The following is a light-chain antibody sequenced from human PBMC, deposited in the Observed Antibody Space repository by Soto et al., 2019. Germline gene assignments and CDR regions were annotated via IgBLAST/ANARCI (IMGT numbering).Light chain of an antibody. V-gene: IGLV2-23*02. Sequence: QSALTQPASVSGSPGQSITISCTGTSSYVASYDLVSWYQHHPGKAPKLMIYEVTKRPSGVSNRFSGSKSGNTASLTISGLQAEDEADYYCCSYAGSSTWVFGGGTKVTVL. CDR2: EVT. CDR1: SSYVASYDL. J-gene: IGLJ3*02. CDR3: CSYAGSSTWV.